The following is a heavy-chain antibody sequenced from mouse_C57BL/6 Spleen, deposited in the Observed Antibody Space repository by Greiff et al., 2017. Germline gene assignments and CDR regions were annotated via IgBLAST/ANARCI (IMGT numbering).Heavy chain of an antibody. CDR3: ASITTVVADYAMDY. V-gene: IGHV14-2*01. CDR2: IDPEDGET. Sequence: EVQGVESGAELVKPGASVKLSCTASGFNIKDYYMHWVKQRTEQGLEWIGRIDPEDGETKYAPKFQGKATITADTSSNTAYLQLSSLTSEDTAVYYCASITTVVADYAMDYWGQGTSVTVSS. CDR1: GFNIKDYY. J-gene: IGHJ4*01. D-gene: IGHD1-1*01.